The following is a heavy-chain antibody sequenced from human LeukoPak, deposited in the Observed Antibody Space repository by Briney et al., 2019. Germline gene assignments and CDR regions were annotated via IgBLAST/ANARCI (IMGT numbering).Heavy chain of an antibody. V-gene: IGHV4-34*01. CDR2: INHSGSS. CDR3: ARDRRQKPFDY. Sequence: PSETLSLTCAVYGGSFSGYYWSWIRQPPGKGLEWIGEINHSGSSNYNPSLKSRVTISVDTSKNQFSLKLSSVTAADTAVYYCARDRRQKPFDYWGQGTLVTVSS. CDR1: GGSFSGYY. J-gene: IGHJ4*02.